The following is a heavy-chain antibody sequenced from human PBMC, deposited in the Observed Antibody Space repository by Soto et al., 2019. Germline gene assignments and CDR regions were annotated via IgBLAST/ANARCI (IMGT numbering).Heavy chain of an antibody. J-gene: IGHJ4*02. CDR1: GFSFTTAGVA. CDR2: IYYNYDR. V-gene: IGHV2-5*01. CDR3: AHSDGGYEIIYFDF. Sequence: SGPTLVNPQQTLTLTCTFSGFSFTTAGVAVGWVRHTPGGALEWLTLIYYNYDRRFSPSLKTRLTITGDTSKNQVVLSLTNVDPGDTATYFCAHSDGGYEIIYFDFWGQGIPVTVS. D-gene: IGHD5-12*01.